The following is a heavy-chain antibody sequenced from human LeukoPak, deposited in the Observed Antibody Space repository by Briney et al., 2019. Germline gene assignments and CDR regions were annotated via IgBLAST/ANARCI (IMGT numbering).Heavy chain of an antibody. D-gene: IGHD4-23*01. Sequence: GASVKVSCKASGYTFTSYYMHWVRQAPGQGLEWMGIINTSGGSTTYAQKFQGRVSMTRDTSTSTVYLEVSSLRSEDTAVYYCARSQGGNTLWFDPWGQGTLATVSS. CDR2: INTSGGST. CDR1: GYTFTSYY. CDR3: ARSQGGNTLWFDP. J-gene: IGHJ5*02. V-gene: IGHV1-46*01.